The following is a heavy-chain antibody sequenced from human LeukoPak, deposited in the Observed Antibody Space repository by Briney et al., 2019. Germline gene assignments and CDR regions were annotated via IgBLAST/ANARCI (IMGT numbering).Heavy chain of an antibody. CDR3: ARDRQTAAADYYYYGMDV. V-gene: IGHV3-33*01. J-gene: IGHJ6*02. D-gene: IGHD6-13*01. CDR2: IWYDGSNK. CDR1: GFSFKDTG. Sequence: GGSLRLSCAASGFSFKDTGMHWVRQAPGKGLEWVAVIWYDGSNKYYADSVKGRFTISRDNSKNTLYLQMNSLRAEDTAVYYCARDRQTAAADYYYYGMDVWGQGTTVTVSS.